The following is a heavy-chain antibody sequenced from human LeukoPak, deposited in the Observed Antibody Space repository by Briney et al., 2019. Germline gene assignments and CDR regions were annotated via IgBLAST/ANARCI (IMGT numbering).Heavy chain of an antibody. CDR3: TRDRSRAEDD. CDR2: INQGGSDK. Sequence: PGGSLRRSCAASAFAFSVHWMSWVRQAPGEGLEWVANINQGGSDKYYVGSVKDRFTISRDNANNVLYLQMNSLRGEDTAVYYCTRDRSRAEDDWGQGTLVTVSS. CDR1: AFAFSVHW. V-gene: IGHV3-7*01. D-gene: IGHD1-14*01. J-gene: IGHJ4*02.